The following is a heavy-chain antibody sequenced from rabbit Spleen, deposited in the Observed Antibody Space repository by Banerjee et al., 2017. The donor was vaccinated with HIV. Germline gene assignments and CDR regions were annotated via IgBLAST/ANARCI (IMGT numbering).Heavy chain of an antibody. V-gene: IGHV1S40*01. CDR2: IHTTSPGT. J-gene: IGHJ3*01. CDR1: GFSFSSSYW. Sequence: QSLEESGGDLVKPGASLTLTCTASGFSFSSSYWICWVRQAPGKGLEWIGCIHTTSPGTYYANWAKGRFTLSKTSSTVDLKMTSLTAADTATYFCARNIYSLIGFNLWGQGTLVTVS. CDR3: ARNIYSLIGFNL. D-gene: IGHD3-1*01.